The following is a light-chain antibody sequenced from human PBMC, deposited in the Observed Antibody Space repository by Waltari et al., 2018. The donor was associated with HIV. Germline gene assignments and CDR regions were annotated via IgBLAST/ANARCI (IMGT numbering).Light chain of an antibody. J-gene: IGLJ2*01. CDR3: GTWDTSLNAGV. V-gene: IGLV1-51*01. CDR1: TSNIGNNF. CDR2: DNH. Sequence: QSVLTQPPAVSAAPGQKVAIACSGTTSNIGNNFVCWYQKLQGSTPKPLSLDNHKRPSGGSHRCSASKSGTSATLAITGLHTGDVAEYYCGTWDTSLNAGVFGGGTKVSVL.